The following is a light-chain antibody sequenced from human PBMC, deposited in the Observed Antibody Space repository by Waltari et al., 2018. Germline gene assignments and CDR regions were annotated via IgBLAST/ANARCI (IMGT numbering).Light chain of an antibody. CDR2: STS. Sequence: QTVVTQEPSLTVSPGGTVTLTCASSTGAVTSIYYPNWLQQKPGQAPRSLIYSTSKKHSWTPARFSGSRLGATAARTLSGVQPEDEAEYYCLLYYGGDVVFGGGTKLTVL. CDR1: TGAVTSIYY. V-gene: IGLV7-43*01. J-gene: IGLJ2*01. CDR3: LLYYGGDVV.